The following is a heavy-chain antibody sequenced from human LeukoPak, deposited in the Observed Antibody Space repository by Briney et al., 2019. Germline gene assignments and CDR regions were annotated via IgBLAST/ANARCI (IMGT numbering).Heavy chain of an antibody. CDR3: ARIKRYGSGTQGFDP. D-gene: IGHD3-10*01. J-gene: IGHJ5*02. CDR1: GYSLTSYW. CDR2: IYPGDSDT. Sequence: GESLKISCKGSGYSLTSYWIGWVRQMPGKGLEWMGIIYPGDSDTRYSPSFQGQVTISADKSISTAYLQWSSLKASDTAMYYCARIKRYGSGTQGFDPWGQGTLVTVSS. V-gene: IGHV5-51*01.